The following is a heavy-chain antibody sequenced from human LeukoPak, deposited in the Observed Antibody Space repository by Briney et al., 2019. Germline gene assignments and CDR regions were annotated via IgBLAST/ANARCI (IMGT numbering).Heavy chain of an antibody. Sequence: GGSLRLSCAASGFTFSSNSMSWVRQAPGKGLEWVSLIYSGGSAYYADSVKGRFTISRDNSKNTLYLQMNSLRAEDTAVYYCARDKSGGSYVFDYWGQGTLVTVSS. V-gene: IGHV3-53*05. CDR1: GFTFSSNS. CDR2: IYSGGSA. D-gene: IGHD1-26*01. J-gene: IGHJ4*02. CDR3: ARDKSGGSYVFDY.